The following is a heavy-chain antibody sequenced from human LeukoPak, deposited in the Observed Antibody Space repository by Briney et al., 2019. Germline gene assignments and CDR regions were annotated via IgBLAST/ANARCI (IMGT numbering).Heavy chain of an antibody. Sequence: ASVKVSCKTSGYTFTSYYISWVRQAPGQGLEWMAWISAYNGNTKYAQKFQGRVTMTTDTSTSTAYMELRSLRSDDTAVYYCARVVGSLRAFDIWGQGTMVTVSS. CDR1: GYTFTSYY. CDR2: ISAYNGNT. V-gene: IGHV1-18*01. J-gene: IGHJ3*02. CDR3: ARVVGSLRAFDI. D-gene: IGHD3-16*02.